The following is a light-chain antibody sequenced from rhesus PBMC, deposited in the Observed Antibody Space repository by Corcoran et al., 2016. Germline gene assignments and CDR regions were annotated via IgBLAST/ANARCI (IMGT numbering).Light chain of an antibody. J-gene: IGLJ1*01. CDR1: SSDIGGYNY. V-gene: IGLV2-32*02. CDR3: SSYAGRNTFI. Sequence: QAALTQPRSVSGSPGQSVTISCTGTSSDIGGYNYVSWYQQHPGTAPKLLIYEVNKRPSGVSDRFSGSKSGNTASLTISGLQAEDEADYCCSSYAGRNTFIFGGGTRLTVL. CDR2: EVN.